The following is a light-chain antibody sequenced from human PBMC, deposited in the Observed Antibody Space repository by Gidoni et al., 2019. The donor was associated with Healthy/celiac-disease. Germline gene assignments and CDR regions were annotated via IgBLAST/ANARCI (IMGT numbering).Light chain of an antibody. J-gene: IGKJ1*01. CDR2: AAS. CDR1: QSISSY. Sequence: IEMTQTPSSLSASVGDRVTITCRASQSISSYLNWYQQKPGKDPKLLIYAASSLQSGVPYRFSGSGSGTDFTLTISSLQPEDFATYYCQQSYSTPVTFGQGTKVEIK. V-gene: IGKV1-39*01. CDR3: QQSYSTPVT.